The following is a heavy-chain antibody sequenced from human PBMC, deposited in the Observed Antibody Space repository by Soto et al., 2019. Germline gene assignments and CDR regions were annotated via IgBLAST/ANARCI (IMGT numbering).Heavy chain of an antibody. V-gene: IGHV1-69*13. CDR1: GGTFSSYA. Sequence: SVKVSCKASGGTFSSYAISWVRQAPGQGLEWMGGIIPIFGTANYAQKFQGRVTITADEFTSTAYMELSSLRSEDTAVYYCARDRGFYVDTAMIMDVWGQGTTVTVSS. CDR2: IIPIFGTA. J-gene: IGHJ6*02. CDR3: ARDRGFYVDTAMIMDV. D-gene: IGHD5-18*01.